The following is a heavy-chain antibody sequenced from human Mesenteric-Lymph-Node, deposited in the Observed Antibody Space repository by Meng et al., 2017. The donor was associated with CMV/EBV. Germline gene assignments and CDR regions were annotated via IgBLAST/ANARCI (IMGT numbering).Heavy chain of an antibody. V-gene: IGHV4-39*07. D-gene: IGHD6-13*01. Sequence: SETLSLTCTVSGGSISSSSYYWGWIRQPPGKGLEWIGSIYYSGSTYYNPSLKSRVTISVDTSKNQFSLKLSSVTAADTAVYYCARDHIISAGPNPSGDYWGQGTLVTVSS. J-gene: IGHJ4*02. CDR2: IYYSGST. CDR3: ARDHIISAGPNPSGDY. CDR1: GGSISSSSYY.